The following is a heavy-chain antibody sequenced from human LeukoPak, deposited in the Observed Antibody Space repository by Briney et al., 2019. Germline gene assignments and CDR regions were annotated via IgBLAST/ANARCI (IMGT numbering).Heavy chain of an antibody. D-gene: IGHD3-10*01. Sequence: SQTLSLTFVISEDSVSANSVTWHWLRQSPSRGLKWLGSTYYRSKWFYDFAPSVRSRITINADTSKNQFSLHLNSVTPEDTAVYYCARAGSGHYTYWGQGTLVTVSS. V-gene: IGHV6-1*01. CDR2: TYYRSKWFY. J-gene: IGHJ4*02. CDR3: ARAGSGHYTY. CDR1: EDSVSANSVT.